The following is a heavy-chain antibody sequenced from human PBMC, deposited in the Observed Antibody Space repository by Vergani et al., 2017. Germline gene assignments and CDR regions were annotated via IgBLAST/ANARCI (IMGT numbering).Heavy chain of an antibody. CDR1: GFTFSSYA. J-gene: IGHJ3*02. D-gene: IGHD3-9*01. CDR3: AKDFSNILTGYYNAFDI. Sequence: VQLVESAGGVVQPGGSLRLSCAASGFTFSSYAMSWVRQAPGKGLEWVSSISGSGGSTHSADSVKGRFTISRDNSKNTLYLRVNSLRAEDTAVYYCAKDFSNILTGYYNAFDIWGQGTMVTVSS. CDR2: ISGSGGST. V-gene: IGHV3-23*04.